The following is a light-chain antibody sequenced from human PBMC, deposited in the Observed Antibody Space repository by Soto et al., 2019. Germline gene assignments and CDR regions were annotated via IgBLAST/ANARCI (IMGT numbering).Light chain of an antibody. J-gene: IGLJ3*02. Sequence: QSALTQPASVSGSPGQSITISCAGTGGDVGGYNDVSWYQQHPGKAPKLMIYEVIRRPSGISNRFSGSKSGNTASLTISTLQAEDEAEYYCSSYTPSSTVVFGGGTKLTVL. CDR1: GGDVGGYND. CDR2: EVI. V-gene: IGLV2-14*01. CDR3: SSYTPSSTVV.